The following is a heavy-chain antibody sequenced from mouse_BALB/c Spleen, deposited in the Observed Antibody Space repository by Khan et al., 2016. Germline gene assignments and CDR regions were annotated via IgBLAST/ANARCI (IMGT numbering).Heavy chain of an antibody. CDR1: GFSLTTYG. D-gene: IGHD2-10*02. J-gene: IGHJ2*01. CDR3: ARVQYGNYDYFDY. CDR2: IWPGGST. V-gene: IGHV2-9*02. Sequence: VRLVESGPGLVAPSQSLSITCTVSGFSLTTYGVHWVRQPPGKGLKWLGVIWPGGSTNYNSALMSRLSISKDNSKSQVFLKMNSLQTDDTAIYYCARVQYGNYDYFDYWGQGTTLTVSS.